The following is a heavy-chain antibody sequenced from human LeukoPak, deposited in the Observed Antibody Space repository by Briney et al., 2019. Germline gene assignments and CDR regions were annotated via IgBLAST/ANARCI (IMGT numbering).Heavy chain of an antibody. CDR3: AGRSGSYPYYFDY. Sequence: SGTLSLTCAVSGGSISSSNWWSWVRQPPGKGLEWIGEIYHSGSTNYNPSLKSRVTISVDKSKNQFSLKLNSVTAADTAVYYCAGRSGSYPYYFDYWGQGTLVTVSS. CDR2: IYHSGST. J-gene: IGHJ4*02. V-gene: IGHV4-4*02. D-gene: IGHD1-26*01. CDR1: GGSISSSNW.